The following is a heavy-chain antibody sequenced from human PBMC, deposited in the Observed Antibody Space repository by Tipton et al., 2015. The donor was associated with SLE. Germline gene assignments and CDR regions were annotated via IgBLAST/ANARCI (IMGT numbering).Heavy chain of an antibody. J-gene: IGHJ3*02. Sequence: TLSLTCAVYGGSFSGYYWSWIRQPPGKGLEWIGEIKHSGSTNYNPSLKSRVTISVDTSKNQFSLKLSSVTAADTAVYYCAGDSGEIAFDIWGQGTMVTVSS. CDR2: IKHSGST. CDR3: AGDSGEIAFDI. D-gene: IGHD3-10*01. V-gene: IGHV4-34*01. CDR1: GGSFSGYY.